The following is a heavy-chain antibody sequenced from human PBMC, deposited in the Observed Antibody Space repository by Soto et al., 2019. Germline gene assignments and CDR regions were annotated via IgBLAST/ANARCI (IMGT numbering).Heavy chain of an antibody. D-gene: IGHD3-9*01. Sequence: QVQLVESGGGVVQPGRSLRLSCAASGFTFSSYGMHWVRQAPGKGLEWVAVIWYDGSNKYYADSVKGRFTISRDNSKNTLYLQMNSLRAEDTAVYYCARDREQVNYDILTGLPVGAWFDPWGQGTLVTVSS. CDR3: ARDREQVNYDILTGLPVGAWFDP. CDR2: IWYDGSNK. J-gene: IGHJ5*02. V-gene: IGHV3-33*01. CDR1: GFTFSSYG.